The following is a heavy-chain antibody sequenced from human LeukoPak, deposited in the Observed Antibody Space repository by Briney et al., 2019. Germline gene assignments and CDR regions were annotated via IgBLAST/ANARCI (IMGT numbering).Heavy chain of an antibody. V-gene: IGHV3-30*18. CDR1: GFTFSTYG. D-gene: IGHD5-18*01. J-gene: IGHJ4*02. CDR3: AKGLRGYYYFDY. Sequence: GVSLRLSCAASGFTFSTYGMHWVRQAPGKGLEWVAVMSSGGNKEYYADSVRDRFTISRDNSNNTLSLQMNSLRPEDTAVYYCAKGLRGYYYFDYWGQGSLVTVSS. CDR2: MSSGGNKE.